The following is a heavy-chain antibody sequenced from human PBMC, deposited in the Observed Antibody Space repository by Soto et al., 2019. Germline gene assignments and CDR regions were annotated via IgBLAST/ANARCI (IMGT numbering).Heavy chain of an antibody. J-gene: IGHJ4*02. V-gene: IGHV1-46*01. Sequence: ASVKVSCKASGYTFTNYFMHWVRQAPGQGLEWMGIINPSGNRTSYAQKFQGRVTMTTDTSTSTVYMELSSLTSEDTAVYYCARGSSSWNFDYWGQGTLVTVSS. CDR3: ARGSSSWNFDY. CDR1: GYTFTNYF. CDR2: INPSGNRT. D-gene: IGHD6-13*01.